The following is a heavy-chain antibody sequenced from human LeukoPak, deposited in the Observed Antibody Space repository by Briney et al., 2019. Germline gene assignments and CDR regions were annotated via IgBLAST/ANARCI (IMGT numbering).Heavy chain of an antibody. CDR3: ARDLAAAGKDAFDI. J-gene: IGHJ3*02. CDR2: MNPNSGNT. D-gene: IGHD6-13*01. V-gene: IGHV1-8*02. CDR1: GYTFTSYD. Sequence: ASVKVSCKASGYTFTSYDINWVRQATGQGLEWMGWMNPNSGNTGYAQKFQGRVIMTRNTSISTAYMELSSLRSEDTAVYYCARDLAAAGKDAFDIWGQGTMVTVSS.